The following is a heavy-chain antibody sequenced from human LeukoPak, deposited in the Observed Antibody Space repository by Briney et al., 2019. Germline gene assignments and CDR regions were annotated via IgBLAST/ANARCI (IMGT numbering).Heavy chain of an antibody. D-gene: IGHD3-3*01. Sequence: PSETLSLTCAVYGGSFSGYYWSWIRQPPGKGLEWLGEINHSGSTNYNPSLKSRVTISVDTSKNQFSLKLSSVTAADTAVYYCARGGNYDFWSGSIPRAFDYYYYGMDVWGQGTTVTVSS. CDR1: GGSFSGYY. CDR2: INHSGST. CDR3: ARGGNYDFWSGSIPRAFDYYYYGMDV. V-gene: IGHV4-34*01. J-gene: IGHJ6*02.